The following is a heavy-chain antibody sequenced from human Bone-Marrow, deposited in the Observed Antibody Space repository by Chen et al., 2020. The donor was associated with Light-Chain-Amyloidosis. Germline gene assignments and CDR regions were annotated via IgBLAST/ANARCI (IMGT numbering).Heavy chain of an antibody. J-gene: IGHJ3*02. CDR1: GFDFADSA. Sequence: EVQLVESGGGLVQPGGSLRLSCSASGFDFADSAMHWVRQAPGRGLQWVSAISSSSRSTYYADSVRGRFTTSRDNADNSLTLHMDDLRVEDTGVYFCAKEMGIHNGAFDIWGRGTVVTVSS. D-gene: IGHD2-8*01. CDR3: AKEMGIHNGAFDI. V-gene: IGHV3-21*02. CDR2: ISSSSRST.